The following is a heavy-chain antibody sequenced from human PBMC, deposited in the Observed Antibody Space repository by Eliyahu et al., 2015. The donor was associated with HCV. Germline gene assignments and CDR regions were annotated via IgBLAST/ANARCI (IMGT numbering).Heavy chain of an antibody. V-gene: IGHV3-21*01. CDR1: GFPFSSYS. Sequence: EVQLVESGGGLVKPGGSLRLSXAASGFPFSSYSMNWVRQAPGKGLEWVSSISSSSSYIYYADSVKGRFTISRDNAKNSLYLQMNSLRAEDTAVYYCARGSHHPVTLKPSDYWGQGTLVTVSS. CDR3: ARGSHHPVTLKPSDY. D-gene: IGHD4-23*01. CDR2: ISSSSSYI. J-gene: IGHJ4*02.